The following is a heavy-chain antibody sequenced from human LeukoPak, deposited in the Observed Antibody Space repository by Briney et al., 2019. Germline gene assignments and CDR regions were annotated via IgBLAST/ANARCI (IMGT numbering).Heavy chain of an antibody. CDR3: ASPKTPGGDAFDI. CDR2: ITGSGGST. V-gene: IGHV3-23*01. J-gene: IGHJ3*02. CDR1: GFTFSSYA. Sequence: GGSLRLSCAASGFTFSSYAMSWVRQAPGKGLEWVSAITGSGGSTYYADSVKGRFTISRDNSKKTLYLQMNSLRAEDTALYYCASPKTPGGDAFDIWGQGTVVTVSS. D-gene: IGHD3-10*01.